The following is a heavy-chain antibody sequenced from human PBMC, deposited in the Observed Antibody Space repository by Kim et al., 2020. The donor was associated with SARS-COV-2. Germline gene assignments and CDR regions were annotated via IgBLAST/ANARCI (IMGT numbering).Heavy chain of an antibody. J-gene: IGHJ4*02. Sequence: SETLSLTCGVFGGSLSGNYWSWIRQTPGKGLEWIGEVNHSGFTNYNPALKRRVTVSVDPSKNQFSLKLSSVTATDTAVYYCARRNSDGYVYFDSWGQGT. D-gene: IGHD3-16*01. CDR1: GGSLSGNY. V-gene: IGHV4-34*01. CDR2: VNHSGFT. CDR3: ARRNSDGYVYFDS.